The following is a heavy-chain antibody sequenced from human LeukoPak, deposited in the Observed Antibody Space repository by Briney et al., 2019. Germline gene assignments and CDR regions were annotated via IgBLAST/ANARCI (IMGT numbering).Heavy chain of an antibody. CDR2: ISGSGGST. CDR1: GFTFSTFA. Sequence: GGSLRLSCAASGFTFSTFAMIWVRQPPGKGLEWVSAISGSGGSTYYADSVKGRFTISRDNAENTVFLQMNSLRAEDSAVYYCARDLAAWDVWGKGTTVTVSS. J-gene: IGHJ6*04. CDR3: ARDLAAWDV. V-gene: IGHV3-23*01.